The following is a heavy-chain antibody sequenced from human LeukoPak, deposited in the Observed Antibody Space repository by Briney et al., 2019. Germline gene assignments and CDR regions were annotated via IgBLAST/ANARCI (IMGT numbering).Heavy chain of an antibody. CDR3: ARLTPDYSSSPLYYFDY. D-gene: IGHD6-13*01. J-gene: IGHJ4*02. Sequence: ASVKVSCKASGYTFTTYGVSWVRQAPGQGLEWMGWISTYNDDTKYAQKFKGRVTMTTDTSTSTAYMELRSLRSDDTAVYFCARLTPDYSSSPLYYFDYWGQGTLVTVSS. CDR1: GYTFTTYG. CDR2: ISTYNDDT. V-gene: IGHV1-18*01.